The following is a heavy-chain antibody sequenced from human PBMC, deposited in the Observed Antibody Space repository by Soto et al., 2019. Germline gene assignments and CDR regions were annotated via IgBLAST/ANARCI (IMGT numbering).Heavy chain of an antibody. CDR1: GDSISSYY. Sequence: QVQLQESGPGLVKPSETLSLTCTVSGDSISSYYWTWIRQPPGKGLEWIGYVYYSGSTSYNPSLKGRVTISVDVSKKQFSLKVNSVTAADTAVYYCARGRQLEYYFDYWGQGTLVTVSS. D-gene: IGHD6-13*01. CDR3: ARGRQLEYYFDY. CDR2: VYYSGST. V-gene: IGHV4-59*12. J-gene: IGHJ4*02.